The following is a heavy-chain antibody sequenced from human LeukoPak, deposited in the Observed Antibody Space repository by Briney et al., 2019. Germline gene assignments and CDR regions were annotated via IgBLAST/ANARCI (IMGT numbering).Heavy chain of an antibody. CDR1: GFTFSSFA. Sequence: PGGSLRLSCEASGFTFSSFAMTWVRQAPGKGLEWVSSISSSSSYIYYADSVKGRFTISRDNAKNSLYLQMNSLRAEDTAVYYCARELMVRGVKSSGYWGQGTLVTVSS. D-gene: IGHD3-10*01. CDR3: ARELMVRGVKSSGY. V-gene: IGHV3-21*01. CDR2: ISSSSSYI. J-gene: IGHJ4*02.